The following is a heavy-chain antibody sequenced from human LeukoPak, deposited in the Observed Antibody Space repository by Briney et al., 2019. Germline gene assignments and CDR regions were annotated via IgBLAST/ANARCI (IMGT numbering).Heavy chain of an antibody. V-gene: IGHV3-49*04. CDR3: TRYSGSYSGYFDY. Sequence: PGGSLRLSCTATGFTFGDYAMSWVRQAPGKGLEWVGFIRSKAYGGTTEYAASVKGRFTISRDDSKSIAYLQMNSLKTEDTAVYYCTRYSGSYSGYFDYWGQGTLDTVSS. CDR1: GFTFGDYA. D-gene: IGHD1-26*01. J-gene: IGHJ4*02. CDR2: IRSKAYGGTT.